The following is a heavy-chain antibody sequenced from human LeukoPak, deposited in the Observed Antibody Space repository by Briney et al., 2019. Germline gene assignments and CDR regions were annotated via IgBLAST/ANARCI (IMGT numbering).Heavy chain of an antibody. CDR3: ARRGGNYYGWFDP. CDR1: GDSISSDY. Sequence: PSETLSLTCTVSGDSISSDYWGWIRQPPGKGLEWIGYIYYSGGTNYNPSLKSRVTISLDTSRNQFSLKLSSVTAADTAVYFCARRGGNYYGWFDPWGQGTLVTVSS. D-gene: IGHD1-26*01. V-gene: IGHV4-59*08. J-gene: IGHJ5*02. CDR2: IYYSGGT.